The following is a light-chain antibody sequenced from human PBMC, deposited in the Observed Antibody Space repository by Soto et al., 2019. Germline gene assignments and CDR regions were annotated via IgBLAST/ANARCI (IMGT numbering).Light chain of an antibody. CDR3: HQYDLLPPT. CDR1: QDIDHY. Sequence: DIQMTQSPSSLSASVGDRVTITCQASQDIDHYLKWYQQKPGTAPKLLIYDASSLVRGVPSRFSGSQSETDFTFTISSLQPEDVATYFCHQYDLLPPTFGQRTKVEI. V-gene: IGKV1-33*01. CDR2: DAS. J-gene: IGKJ1*01.